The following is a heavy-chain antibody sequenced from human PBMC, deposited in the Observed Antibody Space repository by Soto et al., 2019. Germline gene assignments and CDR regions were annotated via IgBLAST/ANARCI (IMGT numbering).Heavy chain of an antibody. CDR3: ARREIQGPIDY. CDR1: GYSISSSNW. V-gene: IGHV4-28*01. CDR2: IYYSGTT. Sequence: NPSETLSLTCAVSGYSISSSNWWGWIRQPPGKGLEWIGYIYYSGTTYYNPSLKGRVTMSVDTSKNQFSLKLTSVTAVDTAVYYCARREIQGPIDYWGQGTLVTVSS. J-gene: IGHJ4*02. D-gene: IGHD1-26*01.